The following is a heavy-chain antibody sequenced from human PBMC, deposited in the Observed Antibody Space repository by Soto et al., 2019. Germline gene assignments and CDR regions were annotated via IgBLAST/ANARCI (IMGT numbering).Heavy chain of an antibody. CDR3: VKGTYYDIVTGYYSDY. Sequence: GGSLRLSCAASGLTFDDYAMYWVRQAPGKGLEWVSGISWNSDTIDYADSVKGRFTMSRDNSKNSLYLQMNSLRPEDTALYYCVKGTYYDIVTGYYSDYWGQGTLVTVAS. CDR1: GLTFDDYA. CDR2: ISWNSDTI. D-gene: IGHD3-9*01. V-gene: IGHV3-9*01. J-gene: IGHJ4*02.